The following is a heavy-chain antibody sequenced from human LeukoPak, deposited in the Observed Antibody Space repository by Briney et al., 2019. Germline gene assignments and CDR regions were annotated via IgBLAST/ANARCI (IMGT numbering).Heavy chain of an antibody. Sequence: SETLSLTCTVSGGSISSYYWSWIRQPPGKGLEWIGYIYYSGSTNYNPSLKSRVTISVDTSKNQFSLKLSSVTAADTAVYYCARHPPVGAMIDYWGQGTLVTVSS. CDR1: GGSISSYY. CDR3: ARHPPVGAMIDY. J-gene: IGHJ4*02. CDR2: IYYSGST. V-gene: IGHV4-59*08. D-gene: IGHD1-26*01.